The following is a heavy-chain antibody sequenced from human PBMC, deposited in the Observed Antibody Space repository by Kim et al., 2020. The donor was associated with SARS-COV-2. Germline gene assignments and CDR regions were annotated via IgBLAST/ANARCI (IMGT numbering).Heavy chain of an antibody. CDR3: TREARWMTTETPGDY. V-gene: IGHV4-39*02. CDR1: GGSISSSSYY. J-gene: IGHJ4*02. D-gene: IGHD4-17*01. CDR2: VYYSGST. Sequence: SETLSLTCTVSGGSISSSSYYWGWVRQPPGKGLEWIASVYYSGSTYYNPSLKSRVAISVDTSKNQFSLKLNSVTAADTGVYYCTREARWMTTETPGDYWGQGTLVTVSS.